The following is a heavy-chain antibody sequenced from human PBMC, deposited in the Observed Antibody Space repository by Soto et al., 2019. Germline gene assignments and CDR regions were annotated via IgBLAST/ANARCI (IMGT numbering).Heavy chain of an antibody. D-gene: IGHD3-10*01. CDR3: ARGITGSYYNFVWFDP. CDR1: GGSMNSGGYS. Sequence: PSETLSLTCAVSGGSMNSGGYSWSWIRQPPGKGLEWIGYIFHSGSTNYNPSLKSRVTISVDRSKNQFSLKLSSVTAADTAVYYCARGITGSYYNFVWFDPWGQGTLVTVSS. CDR2: IFHSGST. J-gene: IGHJ5*02. V-gene: IGHV4-30-2*01.